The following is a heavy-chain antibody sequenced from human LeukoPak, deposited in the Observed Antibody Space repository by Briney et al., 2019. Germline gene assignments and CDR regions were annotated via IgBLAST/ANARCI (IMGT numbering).Heavy chain of an antibody. CDR1: GYTFTSYG. Sequence: ASVTVSCKSSGYTFTSYGISWVRQAPGHGLEWMGWISAYNGNTNYAQKPQGRVTMTTDTSTSTAYMELRSLRSDDTAVYYCARPHPQLYYMDVWGKGTTVTVSS. D-gene: IGHD6-13*01. V-gene: IGHV1-18*01. J-gene: IGHJ6*03. CDR2: ISAYNGNT. CDR3: ARPHPQLYYMDV.